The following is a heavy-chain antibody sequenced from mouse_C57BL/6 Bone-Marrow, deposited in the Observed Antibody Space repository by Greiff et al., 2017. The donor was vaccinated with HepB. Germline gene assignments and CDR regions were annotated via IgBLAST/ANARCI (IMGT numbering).Heavy chain of an antibody. D-gene: IGHD3-2*02. CDR2: SRNKANDYTT. Sequence: EVKLVESGGGLVQSGRSLRLSCATSGFTFSDFYMEWVRQAPGKGLEWIAASRNKANDYTTEYSASVKGRFIVSRDTSQSILYLQMNALRAEDTAIYYCARDAAQATYAMDYWGQGTSVTVSS. CDR3: ARDAAQATYAMDY. V-gene: IGHV7-1*01. CDR1: GFTFSDFY. J-gene: IGHJ4*01.